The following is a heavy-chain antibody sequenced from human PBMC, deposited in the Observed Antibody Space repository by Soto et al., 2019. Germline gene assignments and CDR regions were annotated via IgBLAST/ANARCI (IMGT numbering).Heavy chain of an antibody. V-gene: IGHV3-49*03. CDR3: TRERYCSSTSCYTSNFDY. Sequence: GGSLRLSCTSSVFTFVDYAMSWFRQAPGKGLEWVGFIRSKAYGGTTEYAASVKGRFTISRDDSKSIAYLQMNSLKTEDTAVYYCTRERYCSSTSCYTSNFDYWGQGTLVTVSS. J-gene: IGHJ4*02. CDR1: VFTFVDYA. CDR2: IRSKAYGGTT. D-gene: IGHD2-2*02.